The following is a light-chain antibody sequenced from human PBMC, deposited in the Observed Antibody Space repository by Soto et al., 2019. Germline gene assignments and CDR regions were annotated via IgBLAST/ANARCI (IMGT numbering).Light chain of an antibody. V-gene: IGKV3-20*01. CDR1: QSVRNNY. CDR3: QQYGTSPRT. CDR2: AAS. Sequence: EIVLTQSPGTLSLSPGERATLSCRASQSVRNNYLAWYQQRHGQAARLLIYAASSRATGIPDRFSGSVSGTDLTITISRLEPEDGEVYDCQQYGTSPRTFGQGTKVDIK. J-gene: IGKJ1*01.